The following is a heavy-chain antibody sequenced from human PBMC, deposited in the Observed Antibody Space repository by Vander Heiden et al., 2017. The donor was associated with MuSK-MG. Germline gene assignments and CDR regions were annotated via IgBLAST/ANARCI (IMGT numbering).Heavy chain of an antibody. CDR3: ARHGIPLSSSWYNWFDP. V-gene: IGHV4-39*01. D-gene: IGHD6-13*01. CDR1: GASIRSPNYY. J-gene: IGHJ5*02. CDR2: IYYSGST. Sequence: QVQFPESGPGLVKPSEPLALTCTVPGASIRSPNYYWGWLRQSPRLGLEWIASIYYSGSTYYSPSLKSRVTISVDTSKNQFSLKLTPVTAADTAVYYCARHGIPLSSSWYNWFDPWGQGTLVTVSS.